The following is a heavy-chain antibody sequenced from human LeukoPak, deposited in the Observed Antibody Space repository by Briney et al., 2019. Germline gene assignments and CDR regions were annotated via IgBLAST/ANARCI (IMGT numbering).Heavy chain of an antibody. V-gene: IGHV3-21*01. J-gene: IGHJ4*02. CDR2: ISSSSSYI. Sequence: GGSLRLSCAASGFTFSSYSMDWVRQAPGKGLEWVSSISSSSSYIYYADSVKGRFTISRDNAKNSLYLQMNSLRAEDTAVYYCASDSRIQLWLNWGQGTLVTVSS. D-gene: IGHD5-18*01. CDR1: GFTFSSYS. CDR3: ASDSRIQLWLN.